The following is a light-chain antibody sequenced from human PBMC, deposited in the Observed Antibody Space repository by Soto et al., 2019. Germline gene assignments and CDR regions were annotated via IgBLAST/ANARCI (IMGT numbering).Light chain of an antibody. CDR1: RSILYPSDKRNY. Sequence: DIVMTQSPDSLSVSLGVRATITCKSSRSILYPSDKRNYLAWYQQKPGQPPKLLLYWASTRESGVPARFTGSGSGTDFTLTINSLQAEDVAVYFWQQYYETPHTFGQGTKL. CDR3: QQYYETPHT. V-gene: IGKV4-1*01. CDR2: WAS. J-gene: IGKJ2*01.